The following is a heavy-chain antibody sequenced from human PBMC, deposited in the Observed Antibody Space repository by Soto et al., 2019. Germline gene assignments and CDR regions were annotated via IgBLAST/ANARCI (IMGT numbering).Heavy chain of an antibody. CDR1: GFTFSSYG. J-gene: IGHJ5*02. CDR3: AKGLGSSSWGWFDP. CDR2: ISYDGSNK. V-gene: IGHV3-30*18. Sequence: GGSLRLSCAASGFTFSSYGMHWVRQAPGKGLEWVAVISYDGSNKYYADSVKGRFTISRDNSKNTLYLQMNSLRAEDTAVYYCAKGLGSSSWGWFDPWGQGTLVTVSS. D-gene: IGHD6-13*01.